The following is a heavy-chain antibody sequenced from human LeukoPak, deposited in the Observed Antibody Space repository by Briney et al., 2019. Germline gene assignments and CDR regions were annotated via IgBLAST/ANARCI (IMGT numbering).Heavy chain of an antibody. CDR2: INAGNGNT. D-gene: IGHD3-10*01. V-gene: IGHV1-3*01. Sequence: ASVKVSCKASGYTFTSYAMHWVRQAPGQRLEWMGWINAGNGNTKYSQKFQGRVTITRDTSASTAYMELSSLRSEDTAVYYCARDRDYGSGSYYNTGYYGMDVWGQGTTVTVSS. J-gene: IGHJ6*02. CDR1: GYTFTSYA. CDR3: ARDRDYGSGSYYNTGYYGMDV.